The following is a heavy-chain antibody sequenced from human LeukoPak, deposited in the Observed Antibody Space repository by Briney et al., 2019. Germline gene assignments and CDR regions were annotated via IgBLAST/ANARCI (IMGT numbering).Heavy chain of an antibody. Sequence: PGGSLRLSCAASGFTFSSYGMHWVRQVPGKGLEWVAVISYDGSNKYYADSVKGRFTISRDNSKNTLYLQMNSLRAEDTAVYYCARLLWEFQLLWFPLGMDVWGQGTTVTVSS. CDR1: GFTFSSYG. J-gene: IGHJ6*02. D-gene: IGHD2-2*01. V-gene: IGHV3-30*03. CDR2: ISYDGSNK. CDR3: ARLLWEFQLLWFPLGMDV.